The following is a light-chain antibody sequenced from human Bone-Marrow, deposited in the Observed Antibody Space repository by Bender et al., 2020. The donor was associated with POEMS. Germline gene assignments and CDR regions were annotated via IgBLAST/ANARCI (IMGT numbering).Light chain of an antibody. V-gene: IGLV2-23*02. CDR2: DVG. Sequence: QSALTQPASVSGSPGQSITIPCTGTSSDIGSYDYVSWYQLHPGKAPKLMIYDVGNRPSGVSNRFSGSKSDNTASLTISGLQAEDEADFYCCLYAGSGTYVFGSGTKVTVL. CDR3: CLYAGSGTYV. J-gene: IGLJ1*01. CDR1: SSDIGSYDY.